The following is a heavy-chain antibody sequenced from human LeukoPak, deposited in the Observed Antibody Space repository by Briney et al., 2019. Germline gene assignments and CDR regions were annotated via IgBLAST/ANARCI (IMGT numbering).Heavy chain of an antibody. J-gene: IGHJ6*03. Sequence: SETLSLTCTVSGGSISSSSYYWGWIRQSPGKGLEWIGSMYYSGNTYYNLSLKSRVTISVDTSKNQFSLKLSSVTAADTAVYYCARDREPRGDYGDYVSVLSDYYYMDVWGKGTTVTISS. CDR2: MYYSGNT. D-gene: IGHD4-17*01. CDR3: ARDREPRGDYGDYVSVLSDYYYMDV. V-gene: IGHV4-39*07. CDR1: GGSISSSSYY.